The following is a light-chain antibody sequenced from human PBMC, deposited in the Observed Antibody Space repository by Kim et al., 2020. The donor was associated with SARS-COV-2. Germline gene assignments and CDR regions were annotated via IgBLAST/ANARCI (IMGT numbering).Light chain of an antibody. J-gene: IGKJ1*01. Sequence: DIQMTQSPSSLSASVGDRVTITCRASQGISKDLAWYQQKPGNAPKLLIFAASALQSGVPTRFSGSGSGTDFTITISSLQPEDVATYYCQKYNGAPWTFGQGTKVDIK. CDR3: QKYNGAPWT. CDR2: AAS. CDR1: QGISKD. V-gene: IGKV1-27*01.